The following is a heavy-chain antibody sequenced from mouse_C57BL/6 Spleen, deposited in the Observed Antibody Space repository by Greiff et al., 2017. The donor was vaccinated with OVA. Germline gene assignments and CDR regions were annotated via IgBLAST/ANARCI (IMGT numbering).Heavy chain of an antibody. CDR1: GFTFSSYA. CDR3: ARANRDGYFGV. CDR2: ISDGGSYT. Sequence: EVQGVESGGGLVKPGGSLKLSCAASGFTFSSYAMSWVRQTPEKRLEWVATISDGGSYTYYPDNVKGRFTISRDNAKNNLYLQMSHLKSEDTAMYYCARANRDGYFGVWGTGTTVTVST. J-gene: IGHJ1*03. V-gene: IGHV5-4*01.